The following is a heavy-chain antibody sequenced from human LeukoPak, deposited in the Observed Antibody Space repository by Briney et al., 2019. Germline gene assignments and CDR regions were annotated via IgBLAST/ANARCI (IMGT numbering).Heavy chain of an antibody. CDR2: MYYSGST. J-gene: IGHJ5*02. Sequence: SETLSLTCIVSGGSIISADYYWSWIRQSPGKGLEWIGYMYYSGSTYHNPSLKSRVTISVDTSQNQFSLKLSSVTAADTAVYYCASAPIAGTRFDPWGQGTLVTVSS. V-gene: IGHV4-30-4*01. CDR1: GGSIISADYY. CDR3: ASAPIAGTRFDP. D-gene: IGHD1-20*01.